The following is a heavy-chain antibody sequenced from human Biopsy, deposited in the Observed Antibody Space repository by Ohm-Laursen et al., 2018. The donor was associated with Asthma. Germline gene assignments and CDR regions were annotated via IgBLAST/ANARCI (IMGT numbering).Heavy chain of an antibody. Sequence: PSETLSLTCTVSGDSITSGGCCWNWIRQHPGKGLEWIGYIHHSGTSYFNPSLKSRVSFSRDTSRSQFSLRLRSVTAADTAVYFCARHWSGNGWHDIYNWFDPWGQGTQVTVSS. CDR3: ARHWSGNGWHDIYNWFDP. CDR2: IHHSGTS. CDR1: GDSITSGGCC. D-gene: IGHD1-1*01. J-gene: IGHJ5*01. V-gene: IGHV4-31*03.